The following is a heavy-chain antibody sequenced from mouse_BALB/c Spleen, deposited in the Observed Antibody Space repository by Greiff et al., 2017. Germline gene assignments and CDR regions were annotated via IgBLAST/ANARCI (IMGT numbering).Heavy chain of an antibody. CDR1: GFSLSRYT. Sequence: VKLVESGPGLVAPSQSLSITCTVSGFSLSRYTVHWVRQPPGKGLEWLGMIWGGGSTDYNSALKSRLSISRDNSKSQVFLKMNSLQTDDTAMYYCARYGNYEAMDYWGQGTSVTVSS. D-gene: IGHD2-1*01. CDR3: ARYGNYEAMDY. CDR2: IWGGGST. J-gene: IGHJ4*01. V-gene: IGHV2-6-4*01.